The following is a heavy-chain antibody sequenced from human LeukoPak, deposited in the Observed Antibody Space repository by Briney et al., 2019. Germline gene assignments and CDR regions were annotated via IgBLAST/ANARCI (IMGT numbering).Heavy chain of an antibody. CDR1: GYTFTSYD. D-gene: IGHD3-16*02. V-gene: IGHV1-8*01. J-gene: IGHJ4*02. Sequence: ASVKVSCKASGYTFTSYDINWVRQATGQGLEWMGWMNPNSGNTGYAQKFQGRVTMTRNTSISTAYMELSSLRSEDTAVYYCARGNYDYIWGSYRYTGLRYWGQGTLATVPS. CDR3: ARGNYDYIWGSYRYTGLRY. CDR2: MNPNSGNT.